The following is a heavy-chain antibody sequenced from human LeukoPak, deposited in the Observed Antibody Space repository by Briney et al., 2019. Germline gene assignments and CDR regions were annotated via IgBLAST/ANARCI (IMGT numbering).Heavy chain of an antibody. V-gene: IGHV4-59*01. CDR1: GGPISSYY. D-gene: IGHD6-13*01. Sequence: SETLSLTCTVSGGPISSYYWSWIRQPPGKGLEWIGYIYYSGSTNYNPSLKSRVTISVDTSKNQFSLKLSSVTAADTAVYYCARGVMTGYSSSWHFDYWGQGTLVTVSS. CDR2: IYYSGST. J-gene: IGHJ4*02. CDR3: ARGVMTGYSSSWHFDY.